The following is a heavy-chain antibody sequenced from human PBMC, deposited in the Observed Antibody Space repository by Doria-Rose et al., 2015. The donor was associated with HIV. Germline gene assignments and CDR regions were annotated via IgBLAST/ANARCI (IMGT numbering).Heavy chain of an antibody. D-gene: IGHD1-26*01. CDR2: ILYTGST. Sequence: VQLVESGPGLVKPSKTLSLTCSVSGGSISHYYWSWIRQPPGKGLEYIGDILYTGSTNYSPSFKSRVSISIDTSKNKLSLRLSSVTAADTAVYYCARVLSGTYDYWGQGALVTVSS. CDR1: GGSISHYY. CDR3: ARVLSGTYDY. V-gene: IGHV4-59*01. J-gene: IGHJ4*02.